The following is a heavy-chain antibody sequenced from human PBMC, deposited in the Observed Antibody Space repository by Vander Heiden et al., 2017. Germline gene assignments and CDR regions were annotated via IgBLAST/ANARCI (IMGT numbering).Heavy chain of an antibody. D-gene: IGHD7-27*01. CDR1: GGSFSGYY. CDR3: ERVWAVQEMDY. V-gene: IGHV4-34*01. J-gene: IGHJ4*03. CDR2: IKHGGMA. Sequence: QVHLRLWGAGLLQPSGTLPLTCAVSGGSFSGYYWSWIRQPPGYGLGWSQEIKHGGMAYYTAFLRSRDTISVDASQKQCSLQVRSLTAADTAWYYSERVWAVQEMDYWGHRALVTVSP.